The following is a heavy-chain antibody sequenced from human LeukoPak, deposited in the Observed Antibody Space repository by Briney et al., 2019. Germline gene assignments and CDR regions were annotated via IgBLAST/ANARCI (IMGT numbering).Heavy chain of an antibody. Sequence: SETLSLTCAVYGGSSSGYYWSWIRQPPGKGLEWIGEINHSGSANYNPSLKSRVTISVDTSKNQFSLKLSSVTAADTAVYYCARGEYYDFWSGQSTYNWFDPWGQGTLVTVSS. J-gene: IGHJ5*02. CDR2: INHSGSA. V-gene: IGHV4-34*01. CDR3: ARGEYYDFWSGQSTYNWFDP. D-gene: IGHD3-3*01. CDR1: GGSSSGYY.